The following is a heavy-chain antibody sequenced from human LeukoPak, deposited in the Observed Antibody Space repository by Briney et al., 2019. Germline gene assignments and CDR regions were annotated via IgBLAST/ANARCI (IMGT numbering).Heavy chain of an antibody. CDR1: GYSFTSYW. CDR3: ARQIHLYYYDSSGSFYGMDV. V-gene: IGHV5-10-1*01. CDR2: IDPSDSYT. J-gene: IGHJ6*02. Sequence: GESLRISCKGSGYSFTSYWISWVRQMPGKGLEWMGRIDPSDSYTNYSPSFQGHVTISADKSISTAYLQWSSLKASDTAMYYCARQIHLYYYDSSGSFYGMDVWGQGTTVTVS. D-gene: IGHD3-22*01.